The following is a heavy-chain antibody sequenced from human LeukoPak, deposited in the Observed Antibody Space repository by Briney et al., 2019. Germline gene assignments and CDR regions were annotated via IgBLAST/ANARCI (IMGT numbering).Heavy chain of an antibody. V-gene: IGHV1-18*01. D-gene: IGHD1-1*01. Sequence: ASVKVSCKASGFSFPSYGISWVRQAPGQGLEWLGWITAYDGDTNYAEKFQGRVTMATDTSTSTASMELWSLGSDDTAVYYCARDWQLPSGPDVFDIWGQGTVVTVSS. CDR1: GFSFPSYG. CDR3: ARDWQLPSGPDVFDI. J-gene: IGHJ3*02. CDR2: ITAYDGDT.